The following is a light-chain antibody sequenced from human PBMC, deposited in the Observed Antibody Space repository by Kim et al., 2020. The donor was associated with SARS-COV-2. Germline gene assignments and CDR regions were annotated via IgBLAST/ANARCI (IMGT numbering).Light chain of an antibody. J-gene: IGLJ2*01. CDR2: EVN. CDR1: SSDVGSFSL. Sequence: QSALTQPASVSGSPGQSITISCTATSSDVGSFSLVSWYQQHPGKAPKLIIYEVNKWPSGVSNRFSGSKSGNTASLTISGLQAEDEADYYCSSYGPGTTSIVGGGTQLTVL. V-gene: IGLV2-23*02. CDR3: SSYGPGTTSI.